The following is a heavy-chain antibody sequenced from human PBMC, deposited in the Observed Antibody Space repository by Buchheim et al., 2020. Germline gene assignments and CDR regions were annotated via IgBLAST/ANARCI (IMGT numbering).Heavy chain of an antibody. Sequence: QVQLAQSGAAVNEPGASVKLSCKTSGYTFTNYAIHWVRQAPGQSLEWIGWITTGDGNTRYSQNFQGRVTIIGDTSASTAYMELSSLRSEDTAVYYCARGLVGATYYYYYYMDVWGKGTT. J-gene: IGHJ6*03. V-gene: IGHV1-3*04. D-gene: IGHD1-26*01. CDR3: ARGLVGATYYYYYYMDV. CDR2: ITTGDGNT. CDR1: GYTFTNYA.